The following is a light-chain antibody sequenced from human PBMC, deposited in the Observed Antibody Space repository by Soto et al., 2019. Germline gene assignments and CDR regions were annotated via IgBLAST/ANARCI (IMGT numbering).Light chain of an antibody. CDR1: QGFSGY. V-gene: IGKV3-11*01. CDR2: DAS. J-gene: IGKJ3*01. Sequence: EIVLTQSPATLSLSPGERATLSCRASQGFSGYLAWYQQKPGQAPRLLIYDASNRATGVSARFSGSGSGTDFTLTISSVEPEDFAVYHCLQRSIGFTFGPGTKVDI. CDR3: LQRSIGFT.